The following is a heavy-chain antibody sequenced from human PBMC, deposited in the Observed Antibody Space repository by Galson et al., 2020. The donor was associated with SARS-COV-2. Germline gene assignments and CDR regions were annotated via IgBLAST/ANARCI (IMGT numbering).Heavy chain of an antibody. J-gene: IGHJ3*02. Sequence: GGSLRLSCAASGFTFSDYYMSWIRQAPGQGLEWVSYISSSGSTIYYADSVKGRFTISRDNAKNSLYLQMNSLRAEDTAVYYCARAGGDYDSSGYSFTGSPGDAFDIWGQGTMVTVSS. CDR3: ARAGGDYDSSGYSFTGSPGDAFDI. V-gene: IGHV3-11*01. CDR2: ISSSGSTI. CDR1: GFTFSDYY. D-gene: IGHD3-22*01.